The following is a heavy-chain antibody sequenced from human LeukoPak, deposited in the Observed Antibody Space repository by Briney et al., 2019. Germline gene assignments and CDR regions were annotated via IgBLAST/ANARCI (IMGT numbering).Heavy chain of an antibody. CDR2: IRNDGGSK. J-gene: IGHJ4*02. D-gene: IGHD6-13*01. CDR1: GFIFSTYG. V-gene: IGHV3-30*02. CDR3: AKTDSGSWGYFDN. Sequence: GGSLRLSCAASGFIFSTYGMHWVRQAPGKGLEWVTFIRNDGGSKYYADSVKGRFTISRDKSKNTLYLQMSSLRVEGTAVYYCAKTDSGSWGYFDNWGQGTLVTV.